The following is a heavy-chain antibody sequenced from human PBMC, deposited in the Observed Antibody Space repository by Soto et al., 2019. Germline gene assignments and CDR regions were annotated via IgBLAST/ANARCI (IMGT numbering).Heavy chain of an antibody. CDR3: ARELLSGDGYKGGDAFDI. Sequence: QVQLVESGGGVVQPGRSLRLSCAASGFTFSSYAMHWVRQAPGKGLEWVAVISYDGSNKYYADSVKGRFTISRDNSKNTLYLQMNSRGAEDTAVYYCARELLSGDGYKGGDAFDIWGQGTMVTVSS. D-gene: IGHD5-12*01. J-gene: IGHJ3*02. V-gene: IGHV3-30-3*01. CDR1: GFTFSSYA. CDR2: ISYDGSNK.